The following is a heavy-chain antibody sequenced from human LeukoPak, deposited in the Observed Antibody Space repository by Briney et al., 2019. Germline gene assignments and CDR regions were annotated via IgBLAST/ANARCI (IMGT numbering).Heavy chain of an antibody. CDR2: ISSSGTTI. V-gene: IGHV3-11*01. Sequence: GSLRLSCAASGFTFSDYYMSWIRQAPGKGLEWVSYISSSGTTIYYADSVQGRFTISRDNAKNSLYLQMNSLRAEDTAVYYCARRRDSGSLQHFDYWGQGTLVTVSS. D-gene: IGHD1-26*01. J-gene: IGHJ4*02. CDR1: GFTFSDYY. CDR3: ARRRDSGSLQHFDY.